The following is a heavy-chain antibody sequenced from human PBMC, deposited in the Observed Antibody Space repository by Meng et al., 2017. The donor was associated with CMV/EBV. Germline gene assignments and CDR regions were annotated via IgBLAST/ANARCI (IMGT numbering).Heavy chain of an antibody. CDR3: ARSMVVAGDWFDP. CDR2: IYTSGST. V-gene: IGHV4-4*07. J-gene: IGHJ5*02. Sequence: HLQCCGPGHEEPSEPLALTVAVAGASISSSYWSWLRPPAGKGLEWIGRIYTSGSTNYNPSLKSRVTMSVDTSKNQFSLKLSSVTAADTAVYYCARSMVVAGDWFDPWGQGTLVTVSS. D-gene: IGHD2-15*01. CDR1: GASISSSY.